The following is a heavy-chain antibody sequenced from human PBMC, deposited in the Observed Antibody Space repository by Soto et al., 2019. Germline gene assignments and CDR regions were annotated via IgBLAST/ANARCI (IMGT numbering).Heavy chain of an antibody. J-gene: IGHJ4*02. CDR1: GFSLNTDGEG. CDR2: IYWDDDE. Sequence: QITLKESGPTQVKPTQTLTLTCSFSGFSLNTDGEGVGWVRQPPGEALEGLALIYWDDDERYSPSLKTRLTITKDTSKNQVVLIMTNMDPVDTATYYCAHSRTLITEDAQVGACDYWGQGTMVTVSS. D-gene: IGHD1-26*01. V-gene: IGHV2-5*02. CDR3: AHSRTLITEDAQVGACDY.